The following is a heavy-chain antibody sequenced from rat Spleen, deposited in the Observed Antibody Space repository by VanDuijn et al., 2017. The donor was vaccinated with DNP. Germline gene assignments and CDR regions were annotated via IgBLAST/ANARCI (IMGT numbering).Heavy chain of an antibody. J-gene: IGHJ2*01. D-gene: IGHD1-2*01. CDR3: ARPYYSSYMPSYYFDY. CDR1: GFTFSDYN. Sequence: EVQLVESGGGLVQPGRSLKLSCAASGFTFSDYNMAWVRQAPKKGLEWVATIISDGSLTYYRDSVKGRFTISRDNAKSSLYLQMNSLKSEDTATYYCARPYYSSYMPSYYFDYWGQGVMVTVSS. V-gene: IGHV5S10*01. CDR2: IISDGSLT.